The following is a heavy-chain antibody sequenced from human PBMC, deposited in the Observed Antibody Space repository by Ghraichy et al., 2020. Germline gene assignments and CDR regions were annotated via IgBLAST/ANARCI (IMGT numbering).Heavy chain of an antibody. Sequence: ASVKVSCKASGYTFTSYGISWVRQAPGQGLEWMGWISAYNGNTNYAQKLQGRVTMTTDTSTSTAYMELRSLRSDDTAVYYCARDVPNSSGWLHYYYYGMDVWGQGTTVTVSS. CDR2: ISAYNGNT. J-gene: IGHJ6*02. V-gene: IGHV1-18*01. CDR1: GYTFTSYG. D-gene: IGHD6-19*01. CDR3: ARDVPNSSGWLHYYYYGMDV.